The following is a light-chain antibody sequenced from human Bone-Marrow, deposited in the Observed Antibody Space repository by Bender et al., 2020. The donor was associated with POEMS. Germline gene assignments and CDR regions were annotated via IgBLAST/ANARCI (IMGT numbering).Light chain of an antibody. V-gene: IGLV2-14*01. J-gene: IGLJ3*02. CDR3: NSYTSSATRV. CDR1: SSDVGGYKY. Sequence: QSALTQPASVSGSPGQSITISCSGTSSDVGGYKYVSWYQQHPGKAPKLIIYDVSDRPSGVFNRFSGSKSGNTASLTISGLQAEDEADYYCNSYTSSATRVFGGGTKLTVL. CDR2: DVS.